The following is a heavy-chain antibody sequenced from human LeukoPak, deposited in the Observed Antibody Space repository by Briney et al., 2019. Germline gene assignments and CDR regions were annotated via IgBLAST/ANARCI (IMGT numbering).Heavy chain of an antibody. V-gene: IGHV4-31*03. Sequence: PSQTLSLTCTVSGGSIRSGGYYWSWIRQHPGKGLEWIGYIYNSGSTYYNPSLKSRVTISVDTSKNQFSLRLSSVTAADTAVFYCARADGDYSDSSGPYYFDNWGQGTLVTVSS. CDR1: GGSIRSGGYY. J-gene: IGHJ4*02. CDR3: ARADGDYSDSSGPYYFDN. D-gene: IGHD3-22*01. CDR2: IYNSGST.